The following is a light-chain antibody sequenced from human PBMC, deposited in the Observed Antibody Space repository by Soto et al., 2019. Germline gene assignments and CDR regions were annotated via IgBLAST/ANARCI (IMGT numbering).Light chain of an antibody. J-gene: IGKJ4*01. CDR2: DAS. V-gene: IGKV3-20*01. CDR1: QSVGNNK. CDR3: QQYGSTPLT. Sequence: EIVLTQSPGTLSLSPGERATLSCRASQSVGNNKLAWYQQKRGQAPRFLMYDASSRATGIPDRFSGSGSGTDFTRTISRLEHEDFAVYYCQQYGSTPLTFGGGTKVEIK.